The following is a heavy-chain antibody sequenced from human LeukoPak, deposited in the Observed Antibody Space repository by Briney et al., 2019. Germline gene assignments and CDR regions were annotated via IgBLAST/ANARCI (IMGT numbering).Heavy chain of an antibody. Sequence: ASVKVSCKGSGYTLTELSMHWVRQAPGKGLEWMGGFDFEDGETTYAQKFQGRVTMTEDTPTDTAYMDLRSLRSEDTAVYYCATELPRGLLSYWGQGTLVTVSS. D-gene: IGHD1-26*01. CDR2: FDFEDGET. CDR3: ATELPRGLLSY. J-gene: IGHJ4*02. CDR1: GYTLTELS. V-gene: IGHV1-24*01.